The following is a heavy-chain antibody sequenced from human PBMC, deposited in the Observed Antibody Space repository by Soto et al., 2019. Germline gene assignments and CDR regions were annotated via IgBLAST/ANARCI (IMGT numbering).Heavy chain of an antibody. D-gene: IGHD2-21*01. CDR3: VKGTFSRSKVIFDY. CDR2: ITSNSDAI. Sequence: PVGSLRLSYVASGFIFEDYDMHWVRQVPGKGLEWVSSITSNSDAIKYADSVKGRFTLSRDNAKNSMYLEMNSLRVEDTAFYFCVKGTFSRSKVIFDYWGQGTLVTVSS. J-gene: IGHJ4*02. CDR1: GFIFEDYD. V-gene: IGHV3-9*01.